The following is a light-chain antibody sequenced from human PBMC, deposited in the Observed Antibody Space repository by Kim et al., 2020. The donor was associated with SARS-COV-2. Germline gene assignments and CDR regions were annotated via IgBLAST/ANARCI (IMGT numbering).Light chain of an antibody. J-gene: IGKJ4*01. V-gene: IGKV1-39*01. Sequence: ASVGDSVTVTCRASQSISYYLNWYQQTPGKAPKLLISGAASLLTGVPSRFSGSGSGTDFTLTISSLQPEDFATYYCQHSYTTPPTFGGGTKVDIK. CDR3: QHSYTTPPT. CDR1: QSISYY. CDR2: GAA.